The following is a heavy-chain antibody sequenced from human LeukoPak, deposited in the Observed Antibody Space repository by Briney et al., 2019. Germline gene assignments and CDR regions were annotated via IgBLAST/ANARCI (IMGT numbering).Heavy chain of an antibody. CDR2: ISSGGRYV. J-gene: IGHJ4*02. Sequence: GGSLRLSCAASGFSFSTYSMNWVRQALGKGLEWVSSISSGGRYVYYADSVKGRFTISRDNAKNSLYLQMNSLRAEDTAVYYCTRDVRDEYTSGWYPIGYWGQGTLVTVSS. D-gene: IGHD6-19*01. V-gene: IGHV3-21*01. CDR3: TRDVRDEYTSGWYPIGY. CDR1: GFSFSTYS.